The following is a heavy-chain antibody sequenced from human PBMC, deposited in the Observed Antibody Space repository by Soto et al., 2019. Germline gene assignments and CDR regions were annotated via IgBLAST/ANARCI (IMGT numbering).Heavy chain of an antibody. CDR1: GFTFSNAW. V-gene: IGHV3-15*01. J-gene: IGHJ4*02. CDR3: TTQSYDYIWGSYRPIDY. CDR2: IKSKTDGGTT. Sequence: EVQLVESGGGLVKPGGSLRLSCAASGFTFSNAWMSWVRQAPGKGLEWVDRIKSKTDGGTTDYAAPVKGRFTISRDDSKNTLYLQMNSLKTEDTAVYYCTTQSYDYIWGSYRPIDYWGQGTLVTVSS. D-gene: IGHD3-16*02.